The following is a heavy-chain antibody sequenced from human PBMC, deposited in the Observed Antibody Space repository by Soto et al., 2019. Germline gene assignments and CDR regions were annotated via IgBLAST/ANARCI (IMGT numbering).Heavy chain of an antibody. CDR3: AKTSGESYPESRVFDS. CDR1: GGCVGSDC. D-gene: IGHD1-26*01. V-gene: IGHV4-59*02. CDR2: IYYSGST. Sequence: LALTRSVAGGCVGSDCWCWMWQSPWKGLEWIGYIYYSGSTNYNPSLKSRVSILVDTSKNQFYLKMSSVTGLRDEDEAIYYCAKTSGESYPESRVFDSWGQGTRVTVSS. J-gene: IGHJ4*02.